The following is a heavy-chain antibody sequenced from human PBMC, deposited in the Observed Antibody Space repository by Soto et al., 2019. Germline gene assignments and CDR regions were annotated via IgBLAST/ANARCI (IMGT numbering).Heavy chain of an antibody. D-gene: IGHD2-8*01. Sequence: QVPLQQSGPGLVKPSQTLSLTCAISGDSVSTNSATWDWIRQSPSRGREGLGRKYYRSKWDNDYAVSVKARITRTPGASNSLPSSQLNTATPAAMAVYYCARLIGNSWLASGGQVSLVTVSS. V-gene: IGHV6-1*01. J-gene: IGHJ5*01. CDR1: GDSVSTNSAT. CDR2: KYYRSKWDN. CDR3: ARLIGNSWLAS.